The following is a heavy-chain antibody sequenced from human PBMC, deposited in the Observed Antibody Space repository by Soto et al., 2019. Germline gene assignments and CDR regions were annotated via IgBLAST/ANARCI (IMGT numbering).Heavy chain of an antibody. Sequence: ESGGGVVQPGRSLRLSCAASGFTFSSYGMHWVRQAPGKGLEWVAVISYDGSNKYYADSVKGRFTISRDNSKNTLYLQMNSLRAEDTAVYYCAKLSSIAALDYWGQGTLVTVSS. CDR2: ISYDGSNK. D-gene: IGHD6-6*01. CDR1: GFTFSSYG. CDR3: AKLSSIAALDY. J-gene: IGHJ4*02. V-gene: IGHV3-30*18.